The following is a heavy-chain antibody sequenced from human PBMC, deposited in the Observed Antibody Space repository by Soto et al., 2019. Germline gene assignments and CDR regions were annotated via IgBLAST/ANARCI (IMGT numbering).Heavy chain of an antibody. Sequence: QVQLVQSGAEVKKSGASVKISCKASGYSFTGYYIHWVRQAPGQGLEWMGEISPNSGGTKYAQKFQGRVTMTRATSITTVYMDLSNLSPDDTAVYYCGKGRSGDVGVFYWGQGTLVTVYS. V-gene: IGHV1-2*02. D-gene: IGHD1-26*01. J-gene: IGHJ4*02. CDR2: ISPNSGGT. CDR3: GKGRSGDVGVFY. CDR1: GYSFTGYY.